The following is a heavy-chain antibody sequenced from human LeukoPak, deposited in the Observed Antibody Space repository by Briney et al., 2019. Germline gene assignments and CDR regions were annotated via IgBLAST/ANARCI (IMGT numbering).Heavy chain of an antibody. CDR2: IYPGDFDT. CDR3: ASRGAFGGDAFDI. D-gene: IGHD3-10*01. V-gene: IGHV5-51*01. Sequence: GXXLKISCKGSGYSFTSYWIGWVRQMPGKGLEWMGIIYPGDFDTRYSPSFQGQVTISADKSISTAYLQWSSLKASDTAMYYCASRGAFGGDAFDIWGQGTMVTVSS. CDR1: GYSFTSYW. J-gene: IGHJ3*02.